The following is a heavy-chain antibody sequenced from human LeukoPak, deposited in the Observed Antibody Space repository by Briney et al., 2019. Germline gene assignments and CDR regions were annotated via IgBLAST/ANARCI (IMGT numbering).Heavy chain of an antibody. CDR2: INSDGSST. D-gene: IGHD6-19*01. CDR3: ARLGGIAVTGAIDY. V-gene: IGHV3-74*01. J-gene: IGHJ4*02. Sequence: GGSLRLSCAASGSTFSSYWMHWVRQAPGKGLVWVSRINSDGSSTTYADSVKGRFTISRDNAKNTLYLQMNSLRAEDTAVYYCARLGGIAVTGAIDYWGQGTLVTVSS. CDR1: GSTFSSYW.